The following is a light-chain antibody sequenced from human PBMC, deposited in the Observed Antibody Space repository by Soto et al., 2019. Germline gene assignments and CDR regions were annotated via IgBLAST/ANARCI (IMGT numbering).Light chain of an antibody. J-gene: IGKJ5*01. CDR3: MRGLQST. V-gene: IGKV2-28*01. Sequence: EIVMTQSPLSLPVTRGEPASVSCRCSQSLLHHNGNNYLDWFLQKPGQSPRLLIYRGSNRASGVPDRFSGSVSGTDFTLKISRVEAEDVGVYYCMRGLQSTFGQGTRLEI. CDR2: RGS. CDR1: QSLLHHNGNNY.